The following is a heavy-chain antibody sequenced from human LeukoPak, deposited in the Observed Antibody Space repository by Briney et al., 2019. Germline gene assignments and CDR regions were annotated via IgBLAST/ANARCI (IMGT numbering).Heavy chain of an antibody. D-gene: IGHD2-2*01. V-gene: IGHV3-15*01. CDR1: GFTVSSNY. CDR3: TTDPFQNIVVVPAAIIKMDY. Sequence: GGSLRLSCAASGFTVSSNYMSWVRQAPGKGLEWVGRIKSKTDGGTDYAAPVKGRFIISRDDSKNTLYLQMNSLKTEDTAVYYCTTDPFQNIVVVPAAIIKMDYWGQGTLVTVAS. CDR2: IKSKTDGGT. J-gene: IGHJ4*02.